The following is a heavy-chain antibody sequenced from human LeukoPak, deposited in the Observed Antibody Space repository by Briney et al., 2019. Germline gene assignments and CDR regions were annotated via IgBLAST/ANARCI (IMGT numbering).Heavy chain of an antibody. V-gene: IGHV3-33*01. Sequence: GRSLRLSCAASGFTFSSYGMHWVRQAPGKGLEWVAVIWYDGSNKYYADSVKGRFTISRDNSKNTLYLQMNSLRAEDTAVYYCARDLRPYSGSYFLDYWGPGTLVTVSS. CDR2: IWYDGSNK. D-gene: IGHD1-26*01. CDR1: GFTFSSYG. CDR3: ARDLRPYSGSYFLDY. J-gene: IGHJ4*02.